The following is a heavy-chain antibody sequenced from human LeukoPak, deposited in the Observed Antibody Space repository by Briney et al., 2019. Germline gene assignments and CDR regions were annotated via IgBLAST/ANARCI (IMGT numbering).Heavy chain of an antibody. Sequence: SETLSLTCTVSGGSISSHYWSWIRQPPGKGLEWIGRIYTSGSTNYNPSLKSRVTMSVDTSKNQFSLKLSSVTAADTAVYYCARDLYSSSWYAFDYWSQGTLVTVSS. V-gene: IGHV4-4*07. CDR3: ARDLYSSSWYAFDY. CDR2: IYTSGST. CDR1: GGSISSHY. J-gene: IGHJ4*02. D-gene: IGHD6-13*01.